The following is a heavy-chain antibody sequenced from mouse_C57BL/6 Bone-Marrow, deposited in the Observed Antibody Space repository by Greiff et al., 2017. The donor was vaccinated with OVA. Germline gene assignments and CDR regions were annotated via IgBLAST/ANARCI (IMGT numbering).Heavy chain of an antibody. V-gene: IGHV1-50*01. CDR3: ARANSNYDAMDY. CDR1: GYTFTSYW. J-gene: IGHJ2*01. CDR2: IDPSDSYT. Sequence: VQLQQPGAELVKPGASVKLSCKASGYTFTSYWMQWVNQRPGQGLEWIGEIDPSDSYTNYNQKFKGKATLTVDTSSSTAYMQLSSLTSEDSAVYYCARANSNYDAMDYWGQGTTLTVSS. D-gene: IGHD2-5*01.